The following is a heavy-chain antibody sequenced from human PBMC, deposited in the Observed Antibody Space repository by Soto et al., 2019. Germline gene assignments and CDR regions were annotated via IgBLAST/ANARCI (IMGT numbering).Heavy chain of an antibody. CDR2: IYYIGST. V-gene: IGHV4-39*01. J-gene: IGHJ6*02. Sequence: PSETLSLTCTVSGFNIISSSYYWGWIRQPPGKGLEWIGSIYYIGSTYYNPSLKSRVTISVDTSKNQFSLKLSSVTAADTAVYYCARRARDYYGMDVWGQGTTVTVSS. CDR3: ARRARDYYGMDV. CDR1: GFNIISSSYY.